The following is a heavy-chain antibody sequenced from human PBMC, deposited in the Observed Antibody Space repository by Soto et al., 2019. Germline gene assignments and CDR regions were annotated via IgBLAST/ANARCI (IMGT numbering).Heavy chain of an antibody. D-gene: IGHD3-22*01. CDR3: GRRGGSEYYYDSTGYYH. Sequence: PGESRKISCQGSGYRFTSYWISWVRQMPGKGLEWMGRIDPSDSYTNYSPSFQGHVTISADKSISTAYLQWSSLKASHTAMYYCGRRGGSEYYYDSTGYYHWGPGTLLTVSS. J-gene: IGHJ5*02. V-gene: IGHV5-10-1*01. CDR1: GYRFTSYW. CDR2: IDPSDSYT.